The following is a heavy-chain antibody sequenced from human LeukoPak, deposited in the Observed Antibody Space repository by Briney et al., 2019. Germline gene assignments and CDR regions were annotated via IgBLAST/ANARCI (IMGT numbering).Heavy chain of an antibody. CDR1: GGSFSGYY. D-gene: IGHD3-3*01. CDR2: INHSGST. V-gene: IGHV4-34*01. Sequence: PSETLSLTCAVYGGSFSGYYWSWIRQPPGKGLEWIGEINHSGSTNYNPSLKSRVTISVDTSKNQFSLKLSSVTAADTAVHYCASSYKRGVVIIHYVDYWGQGTLVTVSS. J-gene: IGHJ4*02. CDR3: ASSYKRGVVIIHYVDY.